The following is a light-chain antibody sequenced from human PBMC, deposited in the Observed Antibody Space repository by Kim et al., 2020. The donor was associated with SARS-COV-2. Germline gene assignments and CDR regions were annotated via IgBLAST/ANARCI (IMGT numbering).Light chain of an antibody. CDR3: QAWDSSTEV. CDR2: QDS. J-gene: IGLJ2*01. Sequence: VSPEQATSTSSSGNKVEDKVACWYQQQPGQSPVLVIYQDSRRPAGLPGLFSGSNAGNAATLTISRTQTMDEADYHCQAWDSSTEVFGGGTQLTVL. V-gene: IGLV3-1*01. CDR1: KVEDKV.